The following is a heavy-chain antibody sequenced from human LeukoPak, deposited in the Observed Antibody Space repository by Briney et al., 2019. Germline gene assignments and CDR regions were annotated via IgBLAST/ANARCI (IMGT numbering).Heavy chain of an antibody. CDR2: IYSGGST. J-gene: IGHJ6*03. CDR1: GFTASSNY. D-gene: IGHD3-10*01. Sequence: GGSLRLSCAASGFTASSNYMSWVRQAPGKGLEWVSVIYSGGSTYYADSVKGRFTISRDNSKNTLYLQMNSLRAEDTAVYYCARARMVRGSGYYYMDVWGKGTTVTVSS. CDR3: ARARMVRGSGYYYMDV. V-gene: IGHV3-53*01.